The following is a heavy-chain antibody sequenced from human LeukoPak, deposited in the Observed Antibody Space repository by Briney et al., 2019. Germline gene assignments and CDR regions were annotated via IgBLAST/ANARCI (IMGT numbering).Heavy chain of an antibody. CDR2: IYYSGST. D-gene: IGHD3-22*01. CDR3: ARDTFYYYDSSGYWAYDAFDI. V-gene: IGHV4-59*12. Sequence: PSETLSLTCTVSGGSISSYYWSWIRQPPGKGLEWIGYIYYSGSTNYNPSLKSRVTISVDTSKNQFSLKLSSVTAADTAVYYCARDTFYYYDSSGYWAYDAFDIWGQGTMVTVSS. CDR1: GGSISSYY. J-gene: IGHJ3*02.